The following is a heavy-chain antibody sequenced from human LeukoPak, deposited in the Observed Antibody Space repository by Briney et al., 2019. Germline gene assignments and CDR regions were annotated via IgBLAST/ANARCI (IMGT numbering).Heavy chain of an antibody. CDR1: GYSFNSYW. CDR2: IYPGDSDT. Sequence: GESLKISXKGSGYSFNSYWIGWVRQMPGKGLEWMGIIYPGDSDTRYSPSFQGQVTISADKSISTAYLQWSSLKASDTAMYYCARLGYSYDDYFDYWGQGTLVTVSS. CDR3: ARLGYSYDDYFDY. J-gene: IGHJ4*02. D-gene: IGHD5-18*01. V-gene: IGHV5-51*01.